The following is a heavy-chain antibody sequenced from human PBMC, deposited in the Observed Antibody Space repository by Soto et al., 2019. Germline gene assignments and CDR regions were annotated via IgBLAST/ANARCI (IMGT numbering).Heavy chain of an antibody. CDR2: INPSGGST. CDR1: GYTFTSYY. CDR3: ARETYGNDAFDI. J-gene: IGHJ3*02. D-gene: IGHD4-17*01. V-gene: IGHV1-46*03. Sequence: ASLKVSCKASGYTFTSYYMHWVRQAPGQGLEWMGIINPSGGSTSYAQKFQGRVTMTRDTSTSTVYMELSSLRSEDTAVYYCARETYGNDAFDIWGQGTMVTVSS.